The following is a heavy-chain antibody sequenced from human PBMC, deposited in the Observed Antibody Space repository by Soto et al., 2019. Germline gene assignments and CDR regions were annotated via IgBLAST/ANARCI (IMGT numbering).Heavy chain of an antibody. V-gene: IGHV1-18*01. Sequence: GASVKVSCKASGYTVTIYGISSVRQAPGQGREGIEWISAYNGNTNYAQKLQCKGTMTTDTSTSTAYMELRSLRFDDTAVYYCARLDRGYSGYDFYYGMDVWGQGTTVTVSS. D-gene: IGHD5-12*01. J-gene: IGHJ6*02. CDR3: ARLDRGYSGYDFYYGMDV. CDR1: GYTVTIYG. CDR2: ISAYNGNT.